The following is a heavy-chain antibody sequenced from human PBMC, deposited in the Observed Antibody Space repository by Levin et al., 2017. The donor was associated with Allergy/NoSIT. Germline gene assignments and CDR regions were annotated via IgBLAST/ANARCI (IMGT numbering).Heavy chain of an antibody. Sequence: SETLSLTCTVSGGSISSYYWSWIRQPPGKGLEWIGYIYYSGSTNYNPSLKSRVTISVDTSKNQFSLKLSSVTAADTAVYYCARVVWLGRKYYFDYWGQGTLVTVSS. CDR3: ARVVWLGRKYYFDY. V-gene: IGHV4-59*01. D-gene: IGHD5-18*01. CDR2: IYYSGST. J-gene: IGHJ4*02. CDR1: GGSISSYY.